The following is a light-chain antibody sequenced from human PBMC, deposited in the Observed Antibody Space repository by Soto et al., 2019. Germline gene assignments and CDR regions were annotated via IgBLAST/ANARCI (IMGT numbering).Light chain of an antibody. Sequence: DIQMTQSPSSLSASVGDRVTITCRASQGISNYLAWYQQKPGKAPQLLIYAASTLQSGVPSRFSGSGSGTDFTLTISSLQPEDVGTYYCQRHNSAPPVSFGPGTKVDLK. CDR1: QGISNY. J-gene: IGKJ3*01. CDR2: AAS. CDR3: QRHNSAPPVS. V-gene: IGKV1-27*01.